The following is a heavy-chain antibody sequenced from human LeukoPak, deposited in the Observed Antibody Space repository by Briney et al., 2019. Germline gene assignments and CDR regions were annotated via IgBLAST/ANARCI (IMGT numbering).Heavy chain of an antibody. CDR1: GFTFSSYA. D-gene: IGHD3-22*01. CDR2: ISYDGSNK. J-gene: IGHJ4*02. Sequence: TGGSLRLSCAASGFTFSSYAMHWVRQAPGKGLEWVAVISYDGSNKYYADSVKGRFTISRDNSKNTLYLQMNSLRAEDTAVYYCAKDDSSGYRSDLLDYWGQGTLVTVSS. V-gene: IGHV3-30-3*01. CDR3: AKDDSSGYRSDLLDY.